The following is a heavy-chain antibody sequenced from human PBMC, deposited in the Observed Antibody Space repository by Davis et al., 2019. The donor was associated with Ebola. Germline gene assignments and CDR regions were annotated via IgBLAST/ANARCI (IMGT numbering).Heavy chain of an antibody. J-gene: IGHJ4*02. D-gene: IGHD4-23*01. CDR2: IYYSGST. V-gene: IGHV4-59*12. Sequence: LRLSCAASGFTFSSYAMSWIRQPPGKGLEWIGYIYYSGSTNYNPSLKSRVTISVDTSKNQFSLKLSSVTAADTAVYYCARVYGGNSGADYWGQGTLVTVSS. CDR1: GFTFSSYA. CDR3: ARVYGGNSGADY.